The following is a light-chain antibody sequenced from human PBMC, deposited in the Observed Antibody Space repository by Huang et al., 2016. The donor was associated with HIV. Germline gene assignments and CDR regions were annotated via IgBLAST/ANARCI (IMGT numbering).Light chain of an antibody. CDR2: GAS. V-gene: IGKV1-39*01. Sequence: DIQMTQFPTSLSASVEDRVTITCRAGQTSGKYLNWYQQKSGRAPKLLIYGASNLQSGVPSRFSGRGSGTHFSLTINSLQPDDSSIYYCQQSYRTPRTFGQGTNLEI. J-gene: IGKJ2*01. CDR3: QQSYRTPRT. CDR1: QTSGKY.